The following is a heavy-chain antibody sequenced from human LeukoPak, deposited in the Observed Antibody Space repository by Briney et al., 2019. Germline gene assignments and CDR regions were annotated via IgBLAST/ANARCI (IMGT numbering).Heavy chain of an antibody. CDR1: GYTFTSYG. CDR3: ARVGSRGAYYDILTGYYTPFDY. J-gene: IGHJ4*02. CDR2: ISAYNGNT. Sequence: ASVKVSCKASGYTFTSYGISWVRQAPGQGLEWMGWISAYNGNTNYAQKLQGRVTMTTDTSTSTAYMELRSLRSDDTAVYYCARVGSRGAYYDILTGYYTPFDYWGQGTLVTVSS. D-gene: IGHD3-9*01. V-gene: IGHV1-18*01.